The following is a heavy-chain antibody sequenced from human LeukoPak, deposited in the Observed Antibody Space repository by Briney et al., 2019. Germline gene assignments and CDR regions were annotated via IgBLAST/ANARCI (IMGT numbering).Heavy chain of an antibody. J-gene: IGHJ4*02. Sequence: SQTLSLTCTVSGGSVSSDRYYWTWIRQPAGKGLEWIGHIYSSGITHYNPSLKSRVTISVETSKNQFSLKLSSVTAADTAVYYCARNSYSGSYFGYWGQGTLVTVSS. D-gene: IGHD1-26*01. CDR3: ARNSYSGSYFGY. CDR1: GGSVSSDRYY. CDR2: IYSSGIT. V-gene: IGHV4-61*09.